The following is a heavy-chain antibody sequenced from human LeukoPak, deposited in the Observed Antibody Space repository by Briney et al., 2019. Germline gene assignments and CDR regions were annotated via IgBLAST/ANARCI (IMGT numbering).Heavy chain of an antibody. Sequence: ASVKVSCTASGYTFTSYAMHWVRQAPGQRLEWMGWINAGNGNTKYSQKFQGRVTITRGTSASTAYMELSSLRSEDTAVYYCARVGYDFWSGYHYWPYFDYWGQGTLVTVSS. CDR1: GYTFTSYA. J-gene: IGHJ4*02. V-gene: IGHV1-3*01. CDR3: ARVGYDFWSGYHYWPYFDY. CDR2: INAGNGNT. D-gene: IGHD3-3*01.